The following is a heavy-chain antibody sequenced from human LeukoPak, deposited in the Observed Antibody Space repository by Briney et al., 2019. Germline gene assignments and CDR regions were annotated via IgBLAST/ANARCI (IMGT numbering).Heavy chain of an antibody. CDR1: GYTFTGYY. Sequence: ASVKVSCKASGYTFTGYYMHWVRQAPGQGLEWMGWINPNSGGTNYAQKFQGRVTMTRDTSISTAYMELSRLRSDDTAVYYCARDWVNSGSYYERGYYYMDVWGKGTTVTVSS. J-gene: IGHJ6*03. V-gene: IGHV1-2*02. CDR3: ARDWVNSGSYYERGYYYMDV. CDR2: INPNSGGT. D-gene: IGHD1-26*01.